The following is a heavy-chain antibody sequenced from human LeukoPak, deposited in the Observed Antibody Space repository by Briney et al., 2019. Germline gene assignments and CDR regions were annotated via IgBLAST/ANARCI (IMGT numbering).Heavy chain of an antibody. CDR1: GYTFTGYY. CDR3: ARDICSGGSCLNWFDP. V-gene: IGHV1-2*02. Sequence: ASVKVSCKASGYTFTGYYMHWARQAPGQGLEWIGWINPNSGGTNYAQKFQGRVTMTRDTAISTAYMELSRLRSDDTAVYYCARDICSGGSCLNWFDPWGQGTLVTVSS. CDR2: INPNSGGT. J-gene: IGHJ5*02. D-gene: IGHD2-15*01.